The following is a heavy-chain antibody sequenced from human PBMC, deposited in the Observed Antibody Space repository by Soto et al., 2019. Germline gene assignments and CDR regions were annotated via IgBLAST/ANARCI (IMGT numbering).Heavy chain of an antibody. D-gene: IGHD2-8*01. Sequence: EVQVVETAGGLIQPGGSLRLSCAVSGFTVSSNYMSWVRQPPGKGPEWVSDIYSGGSTYYADSVKGRFTISRDNSKNTLYLQMNSLRAEDTAVYYCARERDGHNPNWFDLWGQGTLVTVSS. J-gene: IGHJ5*02. CDR1: GFTVSSNY. CDR3: ARERDGHNPNWFDL. CDR2: IYSGGST. V-gene: IGHV3-53*02.